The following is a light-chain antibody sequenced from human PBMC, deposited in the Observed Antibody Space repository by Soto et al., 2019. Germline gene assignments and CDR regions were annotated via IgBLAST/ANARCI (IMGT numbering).Light chain of an antibody. V-gene: IGKV3-20*01. CDR3: QQYHTSPIT. Sequence: ENVLTQSPGTLSLSPGDRATLSCRASQSFSSSYLAWYQQKPGQAPRLLIYGASIRATGIPDRFSGSGSGTDFTLNISRLEPEDFAVYYCQQYHTSPITFGQGTRMEIK. CDR2: GAS. CDR1: QSFSSSY. J-gene: IGKJ5*01.